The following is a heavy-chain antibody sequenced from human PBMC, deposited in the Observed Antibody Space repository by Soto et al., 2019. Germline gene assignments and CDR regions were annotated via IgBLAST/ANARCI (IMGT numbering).Heavy chain of an antibody. Sequence: SETLSLTCAVYGGSFSGYYWSWIRQPPGKGLEWIGEINHSGSTNYNPSLKSRVTISVDTSKNQFSLKLSSVTAADTAVYYCASGGYSSSWYPYYYYYGMDAWGQGTTVTVSS. V-gene: IGHV4-34*01. J-gene: IGHJ6*02. D-gene: IGHD6-13*01. CDR1: GGSFSGYY. CDR3: ASGGYSSSWYPYYYYYGMDA. CDR2: INHSGST.